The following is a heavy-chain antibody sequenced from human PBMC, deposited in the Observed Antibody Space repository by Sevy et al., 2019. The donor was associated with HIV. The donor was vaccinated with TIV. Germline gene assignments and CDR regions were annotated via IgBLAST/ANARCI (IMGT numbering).Heavy chain of an antibody. J-gene: IGHJ4*02. CDR2: IYYSGST. CDR1: GGSISSGGYY. V-gene: IGHV4-31*03. D-gene: IGHD1-1*01. Sequence: TLSLTCTVSGGSISSGGYYWSWIRQHPGKGLEWFGYIYYSGSTYYNSSLKSRVTISVDTSKNQFSLKLSSVTAADTAVYYCARAVRNPHEGTFDYWGQGTLVTVSS. CDR3: ARAVRNPHEGTFDY.